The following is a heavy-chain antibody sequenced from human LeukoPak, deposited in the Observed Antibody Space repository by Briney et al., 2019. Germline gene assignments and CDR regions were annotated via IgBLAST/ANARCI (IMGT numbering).Heavy chain of an antibody. V-gene: IGHV3-48*03. J-gene: IGHJ3*02. CDR3: ARGYCSGGSCYSENDAFDI. CDR2: ISSSGSTI. CDR1: GFTFSSYV. Sequence: GGSLRLSCAASGFTFSSYVMNWVRQAPGKGLEWVSYISSSGSTIYYADSVKGRFTISRDNAKNSLYLQMNSLRAEDTAVYYCARGYCSGGSCYSENDAFDIWGQGTMVTVSS. D-gene: IGHD2-15*01.